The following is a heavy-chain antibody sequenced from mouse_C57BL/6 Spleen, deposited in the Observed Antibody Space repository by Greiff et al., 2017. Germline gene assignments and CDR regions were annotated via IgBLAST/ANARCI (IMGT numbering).Heavy chain of an antibody. D-gene: IGHD1-1*01. J-gene: IGHJ2*01. CDR1: GYTFTSYG. CDR2: IYPTSGNT. V-gene: IGHV1-81*01. CDR3: ARKYYYGSSPYDFDY. Sequence: QVQLQQSGAELARPGASVKLSCKASGYTFTSYGISWVKQRTGQGLEWIGEIYPTSGNTYYNEKFKGKATLTADKSSSTAYMELRSLTSEDSAVYFCARKYYYGSSPYDFDYWGQGTTLTVSS.